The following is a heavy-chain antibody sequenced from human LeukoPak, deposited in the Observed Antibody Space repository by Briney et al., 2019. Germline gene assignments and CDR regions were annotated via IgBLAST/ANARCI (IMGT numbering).Heavy chain of an antibody. CDR1: GGSISSYY. V-gene: IGHV4-59*01. CDR3: ARSDYGDYRFVY. D-gene: IGHD4-17*01. Sequence: SETLSLTCTVSGGSISSYYWSWVRQPPGKGLEWIAYIYYSGSTNYNPSLKSRVTISVDTSKKQFSLRLSSVTAADTAVYYCARSDYGDYRFVYWGQGTLVTVSS. CDR2: IYYSGST. J-gene: IGHJ4*02.